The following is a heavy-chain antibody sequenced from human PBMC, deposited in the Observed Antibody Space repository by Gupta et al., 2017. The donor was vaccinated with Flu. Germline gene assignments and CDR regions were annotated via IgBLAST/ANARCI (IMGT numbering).Heavy chain of an antibody. Sequence: QVQLQESGPGLVKPSQTLSLTCTVSGGSISSGGYYWSWIRQHPGKGREWIGYIYYRGSTYYNPSLKSRVTISVDTSKNQFSLKLSSVTAVDTAVYYCARSPPPYCSGGSCYSGEFHWFDPWGQGTLVTVSS. CDR2: IYYRGST. D-gene: IGHD2-15*01. J-gene: IGHJ5*02. CDR3: ARSPPPYCSGGSCYSGEFHWFDP. CDR1: GGSISSGGYY. V-gene: IGHV4-31*03.